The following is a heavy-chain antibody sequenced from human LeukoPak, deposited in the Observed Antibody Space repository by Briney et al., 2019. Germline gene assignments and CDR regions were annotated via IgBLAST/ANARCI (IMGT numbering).Heavy chain of an antibody. CDR3: ARDSGEGKEQQLVLKH. Sequence: SVTVSCKASGGTFSSYAISWVRQAPGQGLEWMGGIIPIFGTATYAQKFQGRVTITADKSTSTAYMELSSLRSEDTAVYYCARDSGEGKEQQLVLKHWGQGTLVTVSS. CDR1: GGTFSSYA. J-gene: IGHJ1*01. D-gene: IGHD6-13*01. CDR2: IIPIFGTA. V-gene: IGHV1-69*06.